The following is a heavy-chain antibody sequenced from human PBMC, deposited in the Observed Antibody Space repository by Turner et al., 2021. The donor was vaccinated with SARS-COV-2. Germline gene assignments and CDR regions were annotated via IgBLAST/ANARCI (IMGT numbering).Heavy chain of an antibody. Sequence: EVQLLESGGGLVQPGGSLRLPCTASGLPFNNFGMSWVRQAPGKGLEWVSTISGSGENTHYAESVKGRFTISRDNSKNTLYLQMNSLRAEDTAVYYCARDRPQYYDFWSGYWWFDPWGQGTLVTVSS. CDR3: ARDRPQYYDFWSGYWWFDP. CDR2: ISGSGENT. CDR1: GLPFNNFG. V-gene: IGHV3-23*01. D-gene: IGHD3-3*01. J-gene: IGHJ5*02.